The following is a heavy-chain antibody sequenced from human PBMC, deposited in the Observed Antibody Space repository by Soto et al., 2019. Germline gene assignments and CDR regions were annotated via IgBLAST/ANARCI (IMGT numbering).Heavy chain of an antibody. CDR2: ISYDGSNK. CDR1: GFTFSSYG. J-gene: IGHJ6*03. CDR3: AKGNKPYYYYYMDV. Sequence: GGSLRLSCAASGFTFSSYGMHWVRQAPGKGLEWVAVISYDGSNKYYADSVKGRFTISRDNSKNTLYLQMNSLRAEDTAVYYCAKGNKPYYYYYMDVWGKGTTVTVSS. V-gene: IGHV3-30*18.